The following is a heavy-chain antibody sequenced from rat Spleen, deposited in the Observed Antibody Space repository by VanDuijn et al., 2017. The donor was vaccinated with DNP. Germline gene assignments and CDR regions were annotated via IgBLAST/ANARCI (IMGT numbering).Heavy chain of an antibody. CDR2: ISPSGGST. CDR3: ARRGLRRVLDA. CDR1: GFTFSNHD. Sequence: EVQLVESGGGLVQPGRSLKLSCAASGFTFSNHDMAWVRLAPTKGLEWVASISPSGGSTYCRDSVKGRFTVSRDNAERSLYLQMDSLRSEDTATYYCARRGLRRVLDAWGQGTSVTVSS. J-gene: IGHJ4*01. D-gene: IGHD1-11*01. V-gene: IGHV5-25*01.